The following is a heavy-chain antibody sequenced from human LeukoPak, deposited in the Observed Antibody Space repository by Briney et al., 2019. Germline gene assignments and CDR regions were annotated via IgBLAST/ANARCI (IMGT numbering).Heavy chain of an antibody. CDR3: AREGSSSSGWGYYYYYYMDV. D-gene: IGHD6-6*01. V-gene: IGHV3-7*01. J-gene: IGHJ6*03. CDR1: GFTFSSYW. Sequence: GGSLRLSCAASGFTFSSYWMSWVRQAPGKGLEWVANIKQDGSEKYYVDSVKGRFTISRDNAKNSLYLQMNSLRAEDTAVYYCAREGSSSSGWGYYYYYYMDVWGKGTTVTVSS. CDR2: IKQDGSEK.